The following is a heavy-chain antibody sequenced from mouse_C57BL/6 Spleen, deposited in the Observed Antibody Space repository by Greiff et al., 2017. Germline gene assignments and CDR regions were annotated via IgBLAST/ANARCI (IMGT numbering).Heavy chain of an antibody. Sequence: EVKLVESEGGLVQPGSSMKLSCTASGFTFGDYYMAWVRQVPEKGLEWVANINYDGSSTYYLDSLKSRFIISRDNAKNILYLQMSSLKSEDTATYYCARVYYSNYGYFDVWGTGTTVTVSS. CDR3: ARVYYSNYGYFDV. CDR1: GFTFGDYY. D-gene: IGHD2-5*01. V-gene: IGHV5-16*01. J-gene: IGHJ1*03. CDR2: INYDGSST.